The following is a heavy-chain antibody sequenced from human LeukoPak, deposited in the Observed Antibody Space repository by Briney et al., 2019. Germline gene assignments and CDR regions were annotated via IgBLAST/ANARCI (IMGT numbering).Heavy chain of an antibody. CDR3: ATSHDVKTAPYDL. J-gene: IGHJ5*02. D-gene: IGHD2-21*01. V-gene: IGHV4-4*09. Sequence: SETLSLTCTVSGGSISSYCWSWARQSPGKGLEWIGYIFTSGRTDYNPSLKSRVTMSVDTSKNQLSMELRFLTAADTAVYYCATSHDVKTAPYDLWGQGTLVTASS. CDR2: IFTSGRT. CDR1: GGSISSYC.